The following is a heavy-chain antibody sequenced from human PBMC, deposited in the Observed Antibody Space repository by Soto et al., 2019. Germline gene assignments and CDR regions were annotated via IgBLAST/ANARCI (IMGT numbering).Heavy chain of an antibody. J-gene: IGHJ4*02. V-gene: IGHV3-23*01. D-gene: IGHD3-3*01. Sequence: GGSLRLSCAASGFTFSTYAMSWVRQLPGKGLEWVSTISGDGGNIYYADSVKGRFTISKDNSRNTLYLQMNSLRAEDTAVYYCAKDASHHDFWSGYSGYWGQGTLVTVSS. CDR1: GFTFSTYA. CDR3: AKDASHHDFWSGYSGY. CDR2: ISGDGGNI.